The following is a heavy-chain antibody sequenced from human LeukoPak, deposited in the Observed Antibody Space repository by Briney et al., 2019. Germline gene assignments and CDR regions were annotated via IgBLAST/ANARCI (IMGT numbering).Heavy chain of an antibody. V-gene: IGHV4-34*01. CDR2: INHSGST. Sequence: SETLSLTCAVYGGSSSGYYWSWIRQPPGKGLEWIGEINHSGSTNYNPSLKSRVTISVDTSKNQFSLKLSSVTAADTAVYYCARGKVAAAGFDYWGQGTLVTVSS. CDR1: GGSSSGYY. CDR3: ARGKVAAAGFDY. J-gene: IGHJ4*02. D-gene: IGHD6-13*01.